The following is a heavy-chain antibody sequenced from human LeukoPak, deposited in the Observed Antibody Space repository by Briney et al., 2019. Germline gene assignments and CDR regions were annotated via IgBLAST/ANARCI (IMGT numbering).Heavy chain of an antibody. CDR2: IRYDGSNQ. D-gene: IGHD5-18*01. V-gene: IGHV3-30*02. CDR1: GFTFSSYG. CDR3: ARGYGESHFDY. Sequence: GRSQRLSCAASGFTFSSYGMHLVRQTPGKGLEWVSFIRYDGSNQYYADSVKGRFTISRDNSKNTLYLQMNSLKPEDTAVYFCARGYGESHFDYWGQGTLVTVSS. J-gene: IGHJ4*02.